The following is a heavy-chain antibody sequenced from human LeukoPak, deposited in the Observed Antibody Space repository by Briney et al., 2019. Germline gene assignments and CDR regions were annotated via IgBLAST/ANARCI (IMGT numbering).Heavy chain of an antibody. CDR3: ARDTFSADDVDVVVPARHRDV. J-gene: IGHJ6*04. D-gene: IGHD2-2*01. CDR1: GFTFSSYW. V-gene: IGHV3-7*01. Sequence: GGSLRLSCAASGFTFSSYWMSWVRQAPGKGLEWVANIKQDGSEKYYVDSVKGRFTISRDNAKNSLYLQMNSLRAEDTAVYYCARDTFSADDVDVVVPARHRDVWGKGTTVTVSS. CDR2: IKQDGSEK.